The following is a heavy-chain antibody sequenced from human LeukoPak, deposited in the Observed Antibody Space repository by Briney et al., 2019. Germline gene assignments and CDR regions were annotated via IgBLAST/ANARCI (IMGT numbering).Heavy chain of an antibody. CDR2: IIPTLGIA. V-gene: IGHV1-69*04. CDR1: GGTFSSYA. Sequence: SVTVSCKASGGTFSSYAISWVRQAPGQGLEWVGRIIPTLGIANYAQTFQGRVTITADKSTSTAYMELSSLRSEDTAVYYCARAKNYYGSGSMGYWGQGTLVTVSS. J-gene: IGHJ4*02. CDR3: ARAKNYYGSGSMGY. D-gene: IGHD3-10*01.